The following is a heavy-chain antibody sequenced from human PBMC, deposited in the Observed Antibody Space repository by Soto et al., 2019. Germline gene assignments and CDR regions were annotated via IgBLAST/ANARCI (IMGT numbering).Heavy chain of an antibody. CDR2: INHSGST. V-gene: IGHV4-34*01. D-gene: IGHD3-10*01. CDR1: GGSFSGYY. Sequence: SETLSLTCAVYGGSFSGYYWSWIRQPPGKGLEWIGEINHSGSTNYNPSLKSRVTKSVDTSKNQFSLKLSSVTAADTAVYYCARVFMVRGVIRQYFDLWGRGTLVTVSS. J-gene: IGHJ2*01. CDR3: ARVFMVRGVIRQYFDL.